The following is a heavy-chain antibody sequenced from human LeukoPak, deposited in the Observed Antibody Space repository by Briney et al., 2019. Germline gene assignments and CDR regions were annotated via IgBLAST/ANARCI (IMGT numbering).Heavy chain of an antibody. CDR1: GGSIRSYY. CDR2: IYDSGST. Sequence: SETLSLTCTVSGGSIRSYYWSWIRQPPGKGLEWIGNIYDSGSTKYNPSLKSRVTISVDTSKNEFSLKLSSATAADTAVYHCARGQFYHDSTGLGVWGQGTLVTVSS. D-gene: IGHD3-22*01. J-gene: IGHJ1*01. CDR3: ARGQFYHDSTGLGV. V-gene: IGHV4-59*01.